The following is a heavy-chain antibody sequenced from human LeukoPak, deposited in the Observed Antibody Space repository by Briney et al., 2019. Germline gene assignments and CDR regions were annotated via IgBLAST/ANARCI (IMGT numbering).Heavy chain of an antibody. Sequence: PWGSLRLSCAASGFTFSSYAMSWVRQAPGKGLEWVANIKQDGSDKYYLTSVRGRFTISRDNAKNSLFLQMNSLRVEDTAVYYCARGGGHLDCWGQGTLVTVSS. V-gene: IGHV3-7*03. D-gene: IGHD4-23*01. CDR3: ARGGGHLDC. CDR2: IKQDGSDK. J-gene: IGHJ4*02. CDR1: GFTFSSYA.